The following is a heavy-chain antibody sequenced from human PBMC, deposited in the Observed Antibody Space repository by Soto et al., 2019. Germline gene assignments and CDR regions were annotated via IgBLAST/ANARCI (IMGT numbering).Heavy chain of an antibody. CDR1: GFTFSNYW. CDR3: ARVGYSYGYDY. Sequence: RRLSCAASGFTFSNYWMHWVRQAPGKGLVWVSRINADGSSISYADSVKGRFTISRDNAKNTLFLQMNSLRVEDTAVYYCARVGYSYGYDYWGQGALVTVSS. J-gene: IGHJ4*02. CDR2: INADGSSI. V-gene: IGHV3-74*01. D-gene: IGHD5-18*01.